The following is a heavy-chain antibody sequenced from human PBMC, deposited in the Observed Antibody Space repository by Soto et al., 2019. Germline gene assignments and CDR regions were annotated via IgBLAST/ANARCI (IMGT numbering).Heavy chain of an antibody. CDR3: AKETIEVGGPNYFDY. CDR2: VSHDGLAQ. CDR1: GFTFSRYG. V-gene: IGHV3-30*18. D-gene: IGHD6-19*01. Sequence: QVQLVESGGGVVQPGRSLRLSCAASGFTFSRYGMHWVRQAPGMGLEWVAVVSHDGLAQYYGDSVKGRFTISRDNSQNTLYLQMNSLRTEDTAIYYCAKETIEVGGPNYFDYWGQGTLVTVSS. J-gene: IGHJ4*02.